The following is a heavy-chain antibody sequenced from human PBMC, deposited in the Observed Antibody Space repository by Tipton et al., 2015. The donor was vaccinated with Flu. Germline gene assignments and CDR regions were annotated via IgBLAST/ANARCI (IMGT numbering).Heavy chain of an antibody. D-gene: IGHD2-21*02. CDR1: GYSISSGYY. CDR3: ARDPIGGVTDKDAFDI. Sequence: TLSLTCTVSGYSISSGYYWGWIRQPPGKGLEWIGSIYHSGSTYYNPSLKSRVTISVDTSKNQFSLKLSSVTAADTAVYYCARDPIGGVTDKDAFDIWGQGTMVTVSS. V-gene: IGHV4-38-2*02. J-gene: IGHJ3*02. CDR2: IYHSGST.